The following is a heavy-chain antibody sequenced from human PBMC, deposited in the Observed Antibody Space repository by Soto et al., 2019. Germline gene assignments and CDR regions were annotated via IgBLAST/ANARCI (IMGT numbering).Heavy chain of an antibody. CDR1: GFTFSKYG. V-gene: IGHV3-48*03. D-gene: IGHD3-10*01. Sequence: VGSLRLSWAASGFTFSKYGMHWVRQAPGKGLEWVSYISSSGSTISYADSVKGRFTISRDNAKNSLFLQMNSLRAEDTAVYYCAISPLWFGEPRWGQGTLVTVSS. J-gene: IGHJ4*02. CDR2: ISSSGSTI. CDR3: AISPLWFGEPR.